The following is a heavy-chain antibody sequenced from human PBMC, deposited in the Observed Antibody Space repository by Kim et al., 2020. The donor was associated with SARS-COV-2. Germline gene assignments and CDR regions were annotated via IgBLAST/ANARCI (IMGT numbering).Heavy chain of an antibody. Sequence: KGRFSISRDNSKNTLYLQMSSLRAEDTAVYYCVRVISSDGTEIHDSDAFDVWGQGTVVIVST. V-gene: IGHV3-30*07. J-gene: IGHJ3*01. D-gene: IGHD3-10*01. CDR3: VRVISSDGTEIHDSDAFDV.